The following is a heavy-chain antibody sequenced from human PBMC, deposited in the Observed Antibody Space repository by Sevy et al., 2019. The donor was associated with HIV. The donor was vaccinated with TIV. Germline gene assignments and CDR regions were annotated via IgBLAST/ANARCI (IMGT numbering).Heavy chain of an antibody. J-gene: IGHJ6*02. V-gene: IGHV3-30*04. CDR3: ARDGLPFLEWLFDYYFYGMDV. Sequence: GGSLRLSCEASAFNFSSDAMYWVRQAPGKGLEWVAVISYDGSKKYYADSVKGRFTLSRDNSRNTLQLQMNSLRAEDTAVYYCARDGLPFLEWLFDYYFYGMDVWGQGTTVTVSS. D-gene: IGHD3-3*01. CDR2: ISYDGSKK. CDR1: AFNFSSDA.